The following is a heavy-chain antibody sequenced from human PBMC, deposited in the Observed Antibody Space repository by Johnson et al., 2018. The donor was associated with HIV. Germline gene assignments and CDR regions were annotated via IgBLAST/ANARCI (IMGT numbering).Heavy chain of an antibody. CDR2: ISYDGSNK. D-gene: IGHD2-15*01. CDR3: ARSKDCSGGSCPDGFDI. J-gene: IGHJ3*02. V-gene: IGHV3-30-3*01. Sequence: LVWVTVISYDGSNKYYADSVQGRFTISRDNAKNSLYLQMNSLRAEDTAVYYCARSKDCSGGSCPDGFDIWGKGTMVIVSS.